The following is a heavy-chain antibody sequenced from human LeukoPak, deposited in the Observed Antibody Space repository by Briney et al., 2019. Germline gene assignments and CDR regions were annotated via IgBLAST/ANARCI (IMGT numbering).Heavy chain of an antibody. D-gene: IGHD3-3*01. CDR2: ISSSSSYI. CDR1: GFTFSSYS. CDR3: ARDVRDYYDFWSGYYDALAPIDY. Sequence: GGSLRLSCAASGFTFSSYSMNWVRQAPGKGLEWVSSISSSSSYIYYADSVKGRFTISRDNAKNSLYLQMNSLRAEDTAVYYCARDVRDYYDFWSGYYDALAPIDYWGQGTLVTVSS. V-gene: IGHV3-21*01. J-gene: IGHJ4*02.